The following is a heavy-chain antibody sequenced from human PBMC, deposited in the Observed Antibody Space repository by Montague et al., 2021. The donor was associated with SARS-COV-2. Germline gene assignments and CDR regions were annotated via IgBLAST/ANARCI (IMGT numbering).Heavy chain of an antibody. CDR2: IYYSVRT. V-gene: IGHV4-59*08. J-gene: IGHJ4*02. CDR1: GRSISSYY. Sequence: SETLSLTCTVSGRSISSYYWRWTQQPPAKGLEWFRYIYYSVRTNYNPSLKSRVTISVDTSKNQFSLKLSSVTAADTAVYYCARQRKATVVTDLLFDYWGQGTLVTVSS. CDR3: ARQRKATVVTDLLFDY. D-gene: IGHD4-23*01.